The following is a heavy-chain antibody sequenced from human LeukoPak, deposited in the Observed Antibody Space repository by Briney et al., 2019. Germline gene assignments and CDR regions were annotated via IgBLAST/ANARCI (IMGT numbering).Heavy chain of an antibody. CDR1: GGTFSSYA. V-gene: IGHV1-69*13. CDR2: IIPIFGTA. D-gene: IGHD4-23*01. Sequence: SVKVSCKASGGTFSSYAISWVRQAPGQGLEWMGGIIPIFGTADYAQKFQGRVTITADESTSTAYMELSSLRSEDTAVYYCARERDYGGNPYYFDYWGQGTLVTVSS. J-gene: IGHJ4*02. CDR3: ARERDYGGNPYYFDY.